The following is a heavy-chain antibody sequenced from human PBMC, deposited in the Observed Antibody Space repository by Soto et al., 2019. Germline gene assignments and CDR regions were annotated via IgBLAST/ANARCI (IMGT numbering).Heavy chain of an antibody. CDR1: GFVFSDYG. V-gene: IGHV3-30*18. Sequence: QMNLVESGGGVVQPGRSLRLSCAASGFVFSDYGMHWVRQAPGKGLEWVALITNEGSNEYYRESVKGRFNISRGRSTNTVDLLKNSLRPEDTGVYYCAKEGPGGGRHFYYAMDVWGQGTTVTVSS. CDR3: AKEGPGGGRHFYYAMDV. CDR2: ITNEGSNE. J-gene: IGHJ6*02. D-gene: IGHD1-26*01.